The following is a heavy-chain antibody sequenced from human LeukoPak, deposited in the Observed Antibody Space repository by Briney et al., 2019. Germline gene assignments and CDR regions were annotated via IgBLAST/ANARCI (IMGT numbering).Heavy chain of an antibody. J-gene: IGHJ4*02. V-gene: IGHV1-2*02. CDR2: INPYTGVT. CDR3: ARDGPAQMVDFDY. Sequence: VKVSCKASVYTFTGTAWCLYWLRQAPGKGLKCMGWINPYTGVTDYAQKFQGRLAMPRDTSISPAYMELSRLRPDDTAVYYCARDGPAQMVDFDYWGEGTVVTVSS. D-gene: IGHD3-10*01. CDR1: VYTFTGTAWC.